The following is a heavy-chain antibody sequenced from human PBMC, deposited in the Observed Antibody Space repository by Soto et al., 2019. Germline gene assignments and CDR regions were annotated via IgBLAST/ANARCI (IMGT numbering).Heavy chain of an antibody. D-gene: IGHD3-10*01. CDR2: ISYDGSNK. CDR3: VGGQYYFDS. Sequence: QVQLVESGGGVVQPGRSLRLSCAASGFPFSSYGMHWVREAPGKGLEWVAVISYDGSNKYYADSVKGRFTISRDNSASTLSLQMTSLRPEDKALYYCVGGQYYFDSRGQGTLVTVSP. V-gene: IGHV3-30*03. CDR1: GFPFSSYG. J-gene: IGHJ4*02.